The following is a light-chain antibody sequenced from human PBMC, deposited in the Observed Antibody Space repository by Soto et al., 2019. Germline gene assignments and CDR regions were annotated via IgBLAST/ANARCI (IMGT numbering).Light chain of an antibody. CDR2: GAS. J-gene: IGKJ1*01. CDR3: QQYNSWLWT. V-gene: IGKV3-15*01. CDR1: QSISSN. Sequence: EIILTQSPATLSVSPGERATLSCRASQSISSNLAWYQQKPGQIPRLLIYGASSRAAGIPARFSGSGSGTEFTLIISSLQSEDSAVYYCQQYNSWLWTFGQGTRWIS.